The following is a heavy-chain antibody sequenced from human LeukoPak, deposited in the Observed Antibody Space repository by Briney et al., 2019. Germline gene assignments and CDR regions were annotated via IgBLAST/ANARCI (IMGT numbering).Heavy chain of an antibody. CDR1: GITLSNYG. CDR3: AKRGVVIRVILVGFHKEAYYFDS. D-gene: IGHD3-22*01. J-gene: IGHJ4*02. CDR2: ISGSGGST. V-gene: IGHV3-23*01. Sequence: PGGSLRLSCAVSGITLSNYGMSWVRQAPGKGLKWFSGISGSGGSTSYADSVKGRFTISRDNSKNTLYLQMNSLRAEDTAVYFCAKRGVVIRVILVGFHKEAYYFDSWGQGALVTVSS.